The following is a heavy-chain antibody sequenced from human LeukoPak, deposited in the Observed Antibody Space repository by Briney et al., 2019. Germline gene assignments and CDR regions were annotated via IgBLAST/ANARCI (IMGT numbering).Heavy chain of an antibody. CDR2: IKEDGSEK. V-gene: IGHV3-7*03. CDR3: AGEGYCSGGSCYYFDY. Sequence: PGGSLRLSCAASGFTFSTYWMSWVRQAPGKGLEWVANIKEDGSEKYYVDSVKGRFSISRDNAKKSLYLQMSSLRAEDTAVYYCAGEGYCSGGSCYYFDYWDQGTLVTVSS. D-gene: IGHD2-15*01. J-gene: IGHJ4*02. CDR1: GFTFSTYW.